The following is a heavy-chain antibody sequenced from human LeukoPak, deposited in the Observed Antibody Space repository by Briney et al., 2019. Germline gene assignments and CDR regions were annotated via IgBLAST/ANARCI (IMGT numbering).Heavy chain of an antibody. CDR1: GGSISSSSYY. Sequence: SETLSLTCTVSGGSISSSSYYWGWLRQPPGKGLEWIGSIYYSGSTYYNPSLKSRVTISVDTSNNQFSLKLSSVTAADTAVYYCARLPPSDYYYYMDVWGKGTTVTISS. J-gene: IGHJ6*03. V-gene: IGHV4-39*01. CDR3: ARLPPSDYYYYMDV. CDR2: IYYSGST.